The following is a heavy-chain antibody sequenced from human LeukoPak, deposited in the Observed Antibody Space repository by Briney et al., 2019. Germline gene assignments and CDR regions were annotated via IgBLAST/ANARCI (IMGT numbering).Heavy chain of an antibody. CDR1: GFTFSSYG. CDR2: LSGSGGIA. CDR3: AKQRYGSGNHYKDSFDY. V-gene: IGHV3-23*01. Sequence: GGSLRLACAASGFTFSSYGISWVRLAPGKWLEGVSSLSGSGGIASYADAVKGRFTISSDNSKNTLFLQTHSLRPEDTAIYYCAKQRYGSGNHYKDSFDYWGQGTLVTVSS. D-gene: IGHD3-10*01. J-gene: IGHJ4*02.